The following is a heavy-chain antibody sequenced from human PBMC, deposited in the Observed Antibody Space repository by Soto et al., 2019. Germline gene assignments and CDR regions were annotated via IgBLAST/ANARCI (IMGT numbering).Heavy chain of an antibody. CDR3: ARGLGLGDY. V-gene: IGHV1-46*01. CDR1: GYTFTSYY. Sequence: QVQLVQSGAEVKKPGASVKLSCKASGYTFTSYYIHWVRQAPGQGLEWIGIINPNGGSTNYAHNFKVRLTVTRDTSTATVYMELGALTSEDTAVYYCARGLGLGDYWGQGTLVTVSS. J-gene: IGHJ4*02. CDR2: INPNGGST. D-gene: IGHD3-9*01.